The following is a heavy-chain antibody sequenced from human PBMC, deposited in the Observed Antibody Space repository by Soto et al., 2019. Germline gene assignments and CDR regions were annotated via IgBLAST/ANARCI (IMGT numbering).Heavy chain of an antibody. CDR1: GGSISSGGYY. Sequence: SETLSLTCTVSGGSISSGGYYWSWIRQHPGKGLEWIGYIYYSGSTYYNPSLKSRVTISVDTSKNQFSLKLSSVTAADTAVYYCARGDAPTVTAIDYFDPWGQGLLVTVSS. D-gene: IGHD4-17*01. J-gene: IGHJ5*02. CDR2: IYYSGST. CDR3: ARGDAPTVTAIDYFDP. V-gene: IGHV4-31*03.